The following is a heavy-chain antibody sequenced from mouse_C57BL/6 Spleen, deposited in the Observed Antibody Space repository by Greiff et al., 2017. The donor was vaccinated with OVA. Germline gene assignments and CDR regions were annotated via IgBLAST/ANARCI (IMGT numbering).Heavy chain of an antibody. J-gene: IGHJ3*01. CDR3: ARQYGYDGGFAY. Sequence: VQRQQSGPGLVAPSQSLSITCTVSGFSLTSYGVHWVRQPPGKGLEWLVVIWSDGRTTYNSALKSRLSISKDNSKSQVFLKMNCLQTDDTAMYSCARQYGYDGGFAYWGQGTLVTVSA. D-gene: IGHD2-2*01. CDR2: IWSDGRT. CDR1: GFSLTSYG. V-gene: IGHV2-6-1*01.